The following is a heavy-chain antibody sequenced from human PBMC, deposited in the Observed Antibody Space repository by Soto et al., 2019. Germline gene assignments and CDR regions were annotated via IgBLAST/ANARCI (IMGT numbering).Heavy chain of an antibody. CDR2: IYYSGST. CDR1: GGSISSYY. Sequence: TSETLSLTCTVSGGSISSYYLSWIRQPPGKGLEWIGYIYYSGSTNYNPSLKSRVTISVDTSKNQFSLKLSSVTAADTAVYYCARDVQVVAGTNWFDPWGQGTLVTV. D-gene: IGHD6-19*01. CDR3: ARDVQVVAGTNWFDP. J-gene: IGHJ5*02. V-gene: IGHV4-59*01.